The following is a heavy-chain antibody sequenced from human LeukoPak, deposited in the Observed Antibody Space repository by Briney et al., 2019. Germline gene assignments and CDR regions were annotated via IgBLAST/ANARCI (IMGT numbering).Heavy chain of an antibody. CDR3: ARGAAAGQDY. D-gene: IGHD6-13*01. Sequence: PGGSLTLSCAASGFTFSSYSMNWVRQAPGKGLEWVSSINNSSSYIYYADSVKGRFTISRDNAKNSLYLQMNSLRAEDTAGYYCARGAAAGQDYWGRGTLVTVSS. J-gene: IGHJ4*02. V-gene: IGHV3-21*01. CDR1: GFTFSSYS. CDR2: INNSSSYI.